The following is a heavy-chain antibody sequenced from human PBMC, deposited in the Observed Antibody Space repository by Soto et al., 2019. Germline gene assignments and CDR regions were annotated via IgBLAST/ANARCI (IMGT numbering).Heavy chain of an antibody. J-gene: IGHJ5*02. D-gene: IGHD6-19*01. Sequence: KPSETLSLTCTVSGGSISSYYWSWIRQPPGKGLEWIGYIYYSGSTNYNPSLKSRVTISVDTSKNQFSLKLSSVTAADTAVYYCARGYSSGWSYNWFDPWGQGTLVTVSS. V-gene: IGHV4-59*01. CDR1: GGSISSYY. CDR2: IYYSGST. CDR3: ARGYSSGWSYNWFDP.